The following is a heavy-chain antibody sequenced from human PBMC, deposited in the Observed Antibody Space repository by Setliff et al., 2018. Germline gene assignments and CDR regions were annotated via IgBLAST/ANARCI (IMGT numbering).Heavy chain of an antibody. D-gene: IGHD3-3*01. Sequence: RASVKVSCKASGYTFTSYGISWVRQAPGQGLEWMGWINTNTGNPTYAQGFTGRFVFSLDTSVSTAYLQISSLKAEDTAVYYCARGSVTIFGVVLSNWFDPWGQGTLVTVSS. CDR2: INTNTGNP. CDR1: GYTFTSYG. V-gene: IGHV7-4-1*02. CDR3: ARGSVTIFGVVLSNWFDP. J-gene: IGHJ5*02.